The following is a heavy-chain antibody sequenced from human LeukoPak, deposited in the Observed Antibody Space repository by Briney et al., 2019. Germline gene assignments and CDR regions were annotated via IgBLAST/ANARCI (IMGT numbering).Heavy chain of an antibody. CDR3: ARESSYYGSGSYYIQDY. V-gene: IGHV4-61*02. J-gene: IGHJ4*02. CDR2: IYTSGST. CDR1: GGSISSGSYY. D-gene: IGHD3-10*01. Sequence: PSETLSLTCTVSGGSISSGSYYWSWIRQPAGKGLEWIGRIYTSGSTNYNPSLKSRVTISVDTSKNQFSLKLSSVTAADTAVYYCARESSYYGSGSYYIQDYWGQGTLVTVSS.